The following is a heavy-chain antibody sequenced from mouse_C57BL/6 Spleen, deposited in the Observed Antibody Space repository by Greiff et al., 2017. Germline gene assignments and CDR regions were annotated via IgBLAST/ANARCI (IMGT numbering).Heavy chain of an antibody. V-gene: IGHV1-72*01. CDR1: GYTFTSYW. J-gene: IGHJ3*01. CDR3: ARGGPAWFAY. Sequence: QVQLQQPGAELVKPGASVKLSCKASGYTFTSYWMHWVKQRPGRGLEWIGRIAPNSGGTKYNEKFKSKATLTVDKPSSTAYMQLSSLASEDSAVYYCARGGPAWFAYWGQGTLVTVSA. CDR2: IAPNSGGT.